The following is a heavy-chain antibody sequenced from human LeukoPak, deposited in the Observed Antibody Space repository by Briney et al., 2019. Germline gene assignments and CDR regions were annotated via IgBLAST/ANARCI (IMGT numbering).Heavy chain of an antibody. CDR1: GFTVSNTY. CDR3: ARKDSGWYDY. V-gene: IGHV3-53*01. D-gene: IGHD6-19*01. CDR2: IYSGGST. Sequence: GGSLRLSCAASGFTVSNTYMSWVRQAPGKGLEWVSLIYSGGSTYYADSVKGRFTISRDNSKNTVYLQMNCLRAEDTAMYYCARKDSGWYDYWGQGTLVTVSS. J-gene: IGHJ4*02.